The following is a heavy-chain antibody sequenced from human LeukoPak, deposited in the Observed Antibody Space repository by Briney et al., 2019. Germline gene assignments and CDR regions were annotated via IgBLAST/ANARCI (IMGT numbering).Heavy chain of an antibody. V-gene: IGHV5-51*01. J-gene: IGHJ4*02. CDR1: GYYFRNYW. CDR2: IYPGDSDT. Sequence: GESLKISCKGSGYYFRNYWIAWVRQMPGKGLEWMGIIYPGDSDTRYSPSFQGQVTISADKSISTAYLQWSSLKASDTAMYYCATAGATMAQFDYWGQGTLVTVSS. CDR3: ATAGATMAQFDY. D-gene: IGHD5-12*01.